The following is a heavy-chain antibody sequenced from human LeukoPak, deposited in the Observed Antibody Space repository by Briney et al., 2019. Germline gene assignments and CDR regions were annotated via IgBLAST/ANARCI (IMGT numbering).Heavy chain of an antibody. CDR2: IIPIFGTA. Sequence: ASVKVSCKASGGTFSSYAISWMRQAPGQGLEWMGGIIPIFGTANYAQKFQGRVTITTDESTSTAYMELSSLRSEDTAVYYCARVGGGSYYPTRRYFDYWGQGTLVTVSS. CDR1: GGTFSSYA. J-gene: IGHJ4*02. D-gene: IGHD1-26*01. CDR3: ARVGGGSYYPTRRYFDY. V-gene: IGHV1-69*05.